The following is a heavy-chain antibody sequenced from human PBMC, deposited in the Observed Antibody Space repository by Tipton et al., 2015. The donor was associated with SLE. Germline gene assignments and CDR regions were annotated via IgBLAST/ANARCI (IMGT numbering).Heavy chain of an antibody. D-gene: IGHD1-26*01. CDR3: AREYSGSYWSAFDI. CDR1: GYSINNGYY. J-gene: IGHJ3*02. Sequence: TLSLTCAVAGYSINNGYYWGWVRQPPGKGLEWIGSIDHSGNTYYKLSLKSRVTISVDTSKNQFSLKLTSVTAADTAVYYCAREYSGSYWSAFDIWGQGTMVTVSS. CDR2: IDHSGNT. V-gene: IGHV4-38-2*02.